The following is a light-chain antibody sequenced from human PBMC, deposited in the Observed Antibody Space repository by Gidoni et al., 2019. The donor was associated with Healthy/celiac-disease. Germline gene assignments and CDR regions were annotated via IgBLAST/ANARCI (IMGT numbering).Light chain of an antibody. J-gene: IGKJ4*01. CDR2: GAS. CDR1: QSVSSN. Sequence: EIVMTQSPATLSVSPGERATLSCRASQSVSSNLAWYQQKPGQAPRLLIYGASTRATGIPARFSGSGSGTEFTLTISSLQSEDFAVYYCQQYNNWPPLFXGXTKVXIK. V-gene: IGKV3-15*01. CDR3: QQYNNWPPL.